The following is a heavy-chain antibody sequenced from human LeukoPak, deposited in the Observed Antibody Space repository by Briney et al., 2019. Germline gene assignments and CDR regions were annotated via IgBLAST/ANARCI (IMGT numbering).Heavy chain of an antibody. D-gene: IGHD6-13*01. CDR2: ISPSDSYT. V-gene: IGHV5-10-1*01. J-gene: IGHJ4*02. Sequence: GESLKISCKGSGYSFTSYWISWVSQMPGKGLEWMGRISPSDSYTNYSPSFQGHVTISADKSISTAYLQWSSLKASDTAVYYCARHRIAAAANDYWGQGTLVTVSS. CDR3: ARHRIAAAANDY. CDR1: GYSFTSYW.